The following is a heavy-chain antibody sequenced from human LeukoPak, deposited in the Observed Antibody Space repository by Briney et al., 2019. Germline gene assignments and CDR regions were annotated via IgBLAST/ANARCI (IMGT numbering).Heavy chain of an antibody. CDR3: AKLGYCSSTSCFRFDP. Sequence: SVKVSCKASGGTFSSYAISWVRQAPGQGLEWMGGIIPIFGTANYAQKFQGRVTITPDESTSTAYMELSSLRSEDTAVYYCAKLGYCSSTSCFRFDPWSQGTLVTVSS. V-gene: IGHV1-69*01. D-gene: IGHD2-2*01. CDR2: IIPIFGTA. J-gene: IGHJ5*02. CDR1: GGTFSSYA.